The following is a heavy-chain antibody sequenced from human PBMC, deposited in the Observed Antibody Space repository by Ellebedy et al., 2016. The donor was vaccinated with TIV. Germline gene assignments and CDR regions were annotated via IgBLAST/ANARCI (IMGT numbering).Heavy chain of an antibody. Sequence: ASVKVSCXASGYTFTSYFMHWVRQAPGQGLEWMGIINPSGGSTSYAQKFQGRVTMTRDTSTSTVYMELSSLRSEDTAVYYCARLFSAGDGMDVWGQGTTVTVSS. J-gene: IGHJ6*02. D-gene: IGHD2/OR15-2a*01. CDR2: INPSGGST. V-gene: IGHV1-46*01. CDR3: ARLFSAGDGMDV. CDR1: GYTFTSYF.